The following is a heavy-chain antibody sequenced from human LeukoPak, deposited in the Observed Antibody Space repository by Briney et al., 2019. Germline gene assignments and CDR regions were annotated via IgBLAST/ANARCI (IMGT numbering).Heavy chain of an antibody. CDR1: GFTFSSYA. D-gene: IGHD4-23*01. CDR3: ARDSVGRYGGTFDY. Sequence: PGGSLRLSCAASGFTFSSYAMSWVRQAPGKGLEWVSAISGSGGSTYYADSVKGRFTISRDNSKNTLYLQMNSLRAEDTAVYYCARDSVGRYGGTFDYWGQGTLVTVSS. J-gene: IGHJ4*02. V-gene: IGHV3-23*01. CDR2: ISGSGGST.